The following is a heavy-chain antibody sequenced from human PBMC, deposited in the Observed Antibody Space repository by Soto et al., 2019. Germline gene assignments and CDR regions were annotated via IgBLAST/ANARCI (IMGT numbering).Heavy chain of an antibody. J-gene: IGHJ4*02. V-gene: IGHV3-66*01. Sequence: PGGSLRLSCAASGVTVSSNYMSWVRQAPGKGLEWVSVIYSGGSTYYADSVKGRFTISRDNSKSTLYLQMNSLRAEDTAVYYCARVRLGAPTRYFDYWGQGTLVTVSS. CDR3: ARVRLGAPTRYFDY. D-gene: IGHD1-26*01. CDR1: GVTVSSNY. CDR2: IYSGGST.